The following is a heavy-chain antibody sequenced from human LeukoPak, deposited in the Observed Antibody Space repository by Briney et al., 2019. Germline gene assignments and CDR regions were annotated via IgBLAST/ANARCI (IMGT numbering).Heavy chain of an antibody. J-gene: IGHJ4*02. CDR2: ISAYNGNT. Sequence: ASVKVSCKASGYTFTSYGISWVRQAPGQGLEWMGWISAYNGNTNYAQKLQGRVTMTTDTSTSTAYMELRSLRSDDTAVYYCARDGVRFLEGLLSPNSLEFDYWGQGTLVTVSS. CDR3: ARDGVRFLEGLLSPNSLEFDY. V-gene: IGHV1-18*01. D-gene: IGHD3-3*01. CDR1: GYTFTSYG.